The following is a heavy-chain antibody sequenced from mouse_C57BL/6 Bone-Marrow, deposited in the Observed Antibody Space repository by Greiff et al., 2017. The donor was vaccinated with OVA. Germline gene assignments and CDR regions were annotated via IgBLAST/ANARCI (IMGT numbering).Heavy chain of an antibody. D-gene: IGHD2-1*01. CDR3: ARTSLLVYAIDY. CDR2: INPGSGGT. Sequence: QVQLQQPGAELVRPGTSVKVSCKASGYAFTNYLLEWVKQRPGQGLEWIGVINPGSGGTNYNEKFKGKATLPADKSSSTAYMPLSSLTSEDSAVYFGARTSLLVYAIDYWGQGTSVTVSS. V-gene: IGHV1-54*01. J-gene: IGHJ4*01. CDR1: GYAFTNYL.